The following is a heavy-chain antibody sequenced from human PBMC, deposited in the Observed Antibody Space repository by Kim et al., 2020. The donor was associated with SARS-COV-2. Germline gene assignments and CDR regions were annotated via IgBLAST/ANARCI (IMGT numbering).Heavy chain of an antibody. CDR3: ARDANTDYGDYHTTRYYYYGMDV. J-gene: IGHJ6*02. D-gene: IGHD4-17*01. CDR1: GFTFSSYS. CDR2: ISSSSSYI. V-gene: IGHV3-21*01. Sequence: GGSLRLSCAASGFTFSSYSMNWVRQAPGKGLEWVSSISSSSSYIYYADSVKGRFTISRDNAKNSLYLQMNSLRAEDTAVYYCARDANTDYGDYHTTRYYYYGMDVWGQGTTVTVSS.